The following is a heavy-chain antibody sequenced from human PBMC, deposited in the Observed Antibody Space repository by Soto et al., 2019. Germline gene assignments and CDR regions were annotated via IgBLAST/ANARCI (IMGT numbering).Heavy chain of an antibody. CDR2: ISPMFGAA. CDR1: GGTFNTYA. CDR3: AREVQVHTPAFVY. Sequence: QVQLVQSGAEMKKPGSSVKVSCQSSGGTFNTYAMNWVRQAPGQGPEWMGDISPMFGAANYAPKFQGRVTINADEPTGTSYMQLSSLPSEDTALYFCAREVQVHTPAFVYWGQGTLVTVSS. D-gene: IGHD3-10*01. V-gene: IGHV1-69*19. J-gene: IGHJ4*02.